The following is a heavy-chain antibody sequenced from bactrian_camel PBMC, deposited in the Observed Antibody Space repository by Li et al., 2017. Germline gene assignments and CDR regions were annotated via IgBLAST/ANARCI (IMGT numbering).Heavy chain of an antibody. Sequence: HVQLVESGGGSVQPGGSLTLSCAISGSLPSSYAMGWYRQPPGKGREGIATIDGNAVTTYKDSVKGRFTISKDNNKNTLYLQMNSLKPEDTAMYYCAADLSCGRSWSGYNYWGTGTQVTVS. CDR2: IDGNAVT. D-gene: IGHD6*01. V-gene: IGHV3S53*01. CDR1: GSLPSSYA. J-gene: IGHJ4*01. CDR3: AADLSCGRSWSGYNY.